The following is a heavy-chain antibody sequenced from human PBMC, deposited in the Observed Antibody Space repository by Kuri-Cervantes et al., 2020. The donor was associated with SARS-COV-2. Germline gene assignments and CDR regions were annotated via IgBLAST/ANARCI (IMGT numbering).Heavy chain of an antibody. CDR1: GYTFASYA. CDR3: AREIQLWKPIDY. Sequence: ASVKVSCKAFGYTFASYAISWVRQAPGQGLEWMGWISTYNGNTNYAQKLQGRVTMTTDTSTSTAYMELRSLRSDDTAVYYCAREIQLWKPIDYWGQGTRVNVSS. D-gene: IGHD5-18*01. V-gene: IGHV1-18*04. J-gene: IGHJ4*02. CDR2: ISTYNGNT.